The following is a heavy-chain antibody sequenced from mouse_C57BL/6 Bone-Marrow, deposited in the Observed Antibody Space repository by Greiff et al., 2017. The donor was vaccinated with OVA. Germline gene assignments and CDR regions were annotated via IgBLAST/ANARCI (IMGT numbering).Heavy chain of an antibody. CDR3: AKRFITTVVDYAMDY. CDR2: IDPANGNT. Sequence: VQLQQSVAELVRPGASVKLSCTASGFNIKNTYMHWVKQRPEQGLEWIGRIDPANGNTKYAPKFQGKATITADTSSNTAYLQLSSLTSEDTAIYYCAKRFITTVVDYAMDYWGQGTSVTVSS. V-gene: IGHV14-3*01. D-gene: IGHD1-1*01. J-gene: IGHJ4*01. CDR1: GFNIKNTY.